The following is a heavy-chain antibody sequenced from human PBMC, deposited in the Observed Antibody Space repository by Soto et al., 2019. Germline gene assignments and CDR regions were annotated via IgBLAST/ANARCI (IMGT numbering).Heavy chain of an antibody. CDR2: ISYDGREK. CDR1: GFTFNFFG. D-gene: IGHD5-12*01. J-gene: IGHJ3*02. Sequence: QEQLVESGGGVVQAGRSLRLSCAASGFTFNFFGMHWVRQAPGKGLEWGADISYDGREKYYADSVKGRFTMSRDNSKNMVYLEMSSLRPEDTSVYYCAKERRYSFDAFDIWGHGTMVTVSS. CDR3: AKERRYSFDAFDI. V-gene: IGHV3-30*18.